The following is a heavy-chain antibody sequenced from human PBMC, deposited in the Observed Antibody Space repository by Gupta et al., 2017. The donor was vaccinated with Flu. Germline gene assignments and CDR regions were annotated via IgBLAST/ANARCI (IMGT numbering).Heavy chain of an antibody. Sequence: VRQAPGQWLEWTPGIIPLFGTSHYPQKFQGSVPITADESTRTAYLEVSSLRSDDTAIYYCATKGGTVTFDLWGPGTTITVSS. V-gene: IGHV1-69*01. CDR3: ATKGGTVTFDL. J-gene: IGHJ3*01. CDR2: IIPLFGTS. D-gene: IGHD1-26*01.